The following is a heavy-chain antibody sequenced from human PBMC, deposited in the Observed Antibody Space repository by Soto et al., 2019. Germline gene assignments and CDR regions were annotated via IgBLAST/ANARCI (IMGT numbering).Heavy chain of an antibody. Sequence: QVQLQESGPGLVKPSQTLSLTCTVSGGSISSGGYYWSWIRQHPGKGLEWIGYIYYSGSTYYNPSLKSRVTISVDTAKNQFSLKLSSVTAADTAVYYCARVPYSSGWYYFDYWGQGTLVTVSS. CDR2: IYYSGST. J-gene: IGHJ4*02. V-gene: IGHV4-31*03. D-gene: IGHD6-19*01. CDR3: ARVPYSSGWYYFDY. CDR1: GGSISSGGYY.